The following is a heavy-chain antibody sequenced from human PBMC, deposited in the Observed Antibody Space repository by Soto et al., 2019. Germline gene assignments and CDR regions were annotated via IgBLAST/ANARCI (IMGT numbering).Heavy chain of an antibody. CDR3: ARVVPAAIGRYWFDP. Sequence: PSETLSLTCAVAGVFISSDAYYWGWIRQHPEKGLERIEYISYSGSAYYNPRLKRRVTMSVDTSKNQFSLKLSSVTAADTAVYYCARVVPAAIGRYWFDPWGQGTLVTVSS. J-gene: IGHJ5*02. CDR2: ISYSGSA. V-gene: IGHV4-31*11. CDR1: GVFISSDAYY. D-gene: IGHD2-2*02.